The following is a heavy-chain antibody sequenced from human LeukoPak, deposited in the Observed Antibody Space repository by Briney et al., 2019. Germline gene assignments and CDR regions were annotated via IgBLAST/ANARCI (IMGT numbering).Heavy chain of an antibody. D-gene: IGHD6-19*01. J-gene: IGHJ4*02. CDR2: IYYSGST. CDR3: ARVRPGYSSGWYDY. Sequence: SQTLSLTCTVSGGSISSGGYYWSWIRQHPGKGLEWIGYIYYSGSTYYNPSLKSRVTISVDTSKNQFSLKLSSVTAADTAVYYCARVRPGYSSGWYDYWGQGTLVTVSS. CDR1: GGSISSGGYY. V-gene: IGHV4-31*03.